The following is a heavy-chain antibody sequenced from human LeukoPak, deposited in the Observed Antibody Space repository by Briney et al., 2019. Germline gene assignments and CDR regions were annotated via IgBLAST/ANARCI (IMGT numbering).Heavy chain of an antibody. J-gene: IGHJ4*02. D-gene: IGHD3-10*01. CDR1: GGTFSSYA. CDR3: ARDEILDGSGSLLPNDY. CDR2: IIPIFGTA. V-gene: IGHV1-69*13. Sequence: SVKVSCKASGGTFSSYAISWVRQAPGQGLEWMGGIIPIFGTANYAQKFQGRVTTTADESTSTAYMELSSLRSEDTAVYYCARDEILDGSGSLLPNDYWGQGTLVTVSS.